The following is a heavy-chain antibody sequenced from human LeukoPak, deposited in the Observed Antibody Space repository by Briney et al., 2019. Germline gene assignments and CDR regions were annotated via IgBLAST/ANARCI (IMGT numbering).Heavy chain of an antibody. CDR2: INHSGST. D-gene: IGHD3-16*01. J-gene: IGHJ4*02. V-gene: IGHV4-34*01. CDR1: GGSISSYY. Sequence: PSETLSLTCTVSGGSISSYYWSWIRRPPGKGLEWIGEINHSGSTNYNPSLKSRVTISVDTSKNQFSLKLSSVTAADTAVYYCATVYRTFGGVMSDYWGQGTLVTVSS. CDR3: ATVYRTFGGVMSDY.